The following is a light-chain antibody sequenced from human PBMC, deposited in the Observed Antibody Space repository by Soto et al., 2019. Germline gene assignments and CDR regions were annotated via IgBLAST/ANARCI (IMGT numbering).Light chain of an antibody. J-gene: IGLJ3*02. V-gene: IGLV1-47*01. Sequence: QSVLTQPPSASGTPGQRVTISCSGGSYNVGKNLVYWYQQRPGTAPKLIIFKNNQRPSGVPDRFFGSNSGSSASLAISGLRSEDEADYFCAAWDDSLSAWVFGGGTQLTVL. CDR2: KNN. CDR3: AAWDDSLSAWV. CDR1: SYNVGKNL.